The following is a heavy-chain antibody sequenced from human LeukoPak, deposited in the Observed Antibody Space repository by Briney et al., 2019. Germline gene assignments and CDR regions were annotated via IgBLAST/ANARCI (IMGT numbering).Heavy chain of an antibody. CDR3: ARGGAAAGTPNFYS. D-gene: IGHD6-13*01. Sequence: PSETQSLTCAVSGYSISSGYYWGWLRQPPGKGLELIGDIYHSGRTYYNPSLKSRVTISVDTSMNQLSLKLSSVTAADTAVYYCARGGAAAGTPNFYSWGQGTLVTVSS. V-gene: IGHV4-38-2*01. CDR2: IYHSGRT. J-gene: IGHJ4*02. CDR1: GYSISSGYY.